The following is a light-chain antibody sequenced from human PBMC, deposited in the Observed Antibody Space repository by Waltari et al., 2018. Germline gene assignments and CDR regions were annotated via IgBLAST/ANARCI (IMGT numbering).Light chain of an antibody. CDR1: SSYVGCFNF. Sequence: QSALTQPASASGSPGQSISISCTGISSYVGCFNFVSWYQQHPGKAPKLMIYDVFNRPSGVSTRFSGSKSDNAASLAISGLQAEDEAVYYCSSYTASPPHVVFGGGTKVTVL. V-gene: IGLV2-14*03. CDR2: DVF. J-gene: IGLJ2*01. CDR3: SSYTASPPHVV.